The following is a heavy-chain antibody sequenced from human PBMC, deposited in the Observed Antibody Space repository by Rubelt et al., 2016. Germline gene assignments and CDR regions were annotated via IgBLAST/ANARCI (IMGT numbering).Heavy chain of an antibody. CDR2: ISSSSGVT. V-gene: IGHV1-2*06. CDR3: AREAPMAGSCVDY. D-gene: IGHD6-19*01. Sequence: QVQLVQSGAEVKKPGASVKVSCKASGYTFTGYYIHWVRQAPGQGLEWMGRISSSSGVTNYAQKFQGRVTMTRDTSISKAYMGLRGLGSDETAVYYCAREAPMAGSCVDYWGQGTLVTVSS. CDR1: GYTFTGYY. J-gene: IGHJ4*02.